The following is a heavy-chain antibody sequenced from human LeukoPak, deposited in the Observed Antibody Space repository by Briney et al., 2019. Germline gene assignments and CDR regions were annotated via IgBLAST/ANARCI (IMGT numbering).Heavy chain of an antibody. CDR3: ARDLGYSSDHDAFVI. J-gene: IGHJ3*02. CDR1: GFTFSSYA. CDR2: ISYDGSNK. Sequence: GRSLRLSCAASGFTFSSYAMHWVRQAPGKGLEWVAVISYDGSNKYYADSVKGRFTISRDNSKNTLYLQMNSLRAEDTAVYYCARDLGYSSDHDAFVIWGQGAMVTVSS. D-gene: IGHD6-19*01. V-gene: IGHV3-30-3*01.